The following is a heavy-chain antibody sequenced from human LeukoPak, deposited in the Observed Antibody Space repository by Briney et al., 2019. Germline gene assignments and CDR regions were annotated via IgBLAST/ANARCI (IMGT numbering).Heavy chain of an antibody. V-gene: IGHV1-46*01. CDR3: ARALFIVRDSLSEYLDRRSGYFDY. CDR1: GYTFIAYY. CDR2: INPSGGST. Sequence: GASVKVSCKASGYTFIAYYMHWVRQAPRQGLEWMGIINPSGGSTSYAQKFQDRITVTRDTSTSTVYMELSSLRSEDTAVYYCARALFIVRDSLSEYLDRRSGYFDYWGQGTPVTVSS. J-gene: IGHJ4*02. D-gene: IGHD2/OR15-2a*01.